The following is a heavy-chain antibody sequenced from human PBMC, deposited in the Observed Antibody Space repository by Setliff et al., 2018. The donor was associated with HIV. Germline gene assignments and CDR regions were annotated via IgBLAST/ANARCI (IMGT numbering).Heavy chain of an antibody. CDR3: ARGAPYCNHGVCHLFDY. V-gene: IGHV4-34*01. CDR1: GESFSGYY. Sequence: KSSETLSLTCAVYGESFSGYYWTWIRQPAGKGLEWLGEINHSGRARYNPSLKSRVTILVDTSKNQFSLRLSSVTAADTAVYYCARGAPYCNHGVCHLFDYWGHGNRVTVSS. J-gene: IGHJ4*01. D-gene: IGHD2-8*01. CDR2: INHSGRA.